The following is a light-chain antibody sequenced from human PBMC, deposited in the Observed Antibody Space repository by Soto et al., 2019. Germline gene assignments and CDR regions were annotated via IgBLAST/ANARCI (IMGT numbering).Light chain of an antibody. CDR2: EVT. CDR3: SSYAGSNNVV. J-gene: IGLJ2*01. CDR1: SSDIGGYNY. Sequence: QSALTQPRSVSGSPGQSVTISCTGTSSDIGGYNYVSWYQQHPGKAPKLMIYEVTKRPSGVPDRFSGSKSGNTASLTVSGLQAEDEADYYCSSYAGSNNVVFGGGTKVTVL. V-gene: IGLV2-8*01.